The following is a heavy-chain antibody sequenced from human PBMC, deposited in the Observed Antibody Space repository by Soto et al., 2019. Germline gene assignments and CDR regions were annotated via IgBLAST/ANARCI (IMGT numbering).Heavy chain of an antibody. CDR3: ARKWLVDTDAFDI. J-gene: IGHJ3*02. CDR1: GGTFSSYA. Sequence: ASVKVSCTASGGTFSSYAISWVRQAPGQGLEWMGGIIPIFGTANYAQKFQGRVTITADESTSTAYMELSSLRSEDTAVYYCARKWLVDTDAFDIWGQGTMVTVSS. CDR2: IIPIFGTA. V-gene: IGHV1-69*13. D-gene: IGHD6-19*01.